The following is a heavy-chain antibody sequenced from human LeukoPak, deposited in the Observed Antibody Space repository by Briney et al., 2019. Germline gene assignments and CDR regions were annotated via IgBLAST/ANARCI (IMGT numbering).Heavy chain of an antibody. Sequence: GGSLRLSCAASGFTVSGNYMSWVRQAPGKGLEWVSSIFQGGGEIHYADSVRGRFTISRDNSKNTLFLQMNSLRAEDTAIYYCATYRQVMLPFESWGRGTLVTVSS. J-gene: IGHJ4*02. CDR1: GFTVSGNY. V-gene: IGHV3-53*01. D-gene: IGHD5-18*01. CDR3: ATYRQVMLPFES. CDR2: IFQGGGEI.